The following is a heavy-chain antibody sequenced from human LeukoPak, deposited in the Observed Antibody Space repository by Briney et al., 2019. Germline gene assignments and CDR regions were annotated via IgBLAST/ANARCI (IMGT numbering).Heavy chain of an antibody. Sequence: PGGSLRLSCAASGFTFHDYGMSWVRQAPGKGLEWVSGINWNGGSTGYADSVKGRFTISRDNAKNSLYLQMNSLRAEDTALYHCARLNYYGSGSHQGWFDPWGQGTLVTVSS. V-gene: IGHV3-20*01. CDR3: ARLNYYGSGSHQGWFDP. CDR2: INWNGGST. CDR1: GFTFHDYG. J-gene: IGHJ5*02. D-gene: IGHD3-10*01.